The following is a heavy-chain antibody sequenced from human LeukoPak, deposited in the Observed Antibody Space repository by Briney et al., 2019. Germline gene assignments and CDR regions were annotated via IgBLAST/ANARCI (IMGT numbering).Heavy chain of an antibody. CDR3: ARTYCIGSSCPGVFEY. CDR1: GFTFSSYA. CDR2: ISDSGGRT. J-gene: IGHJ4*02. Sequence: GGSLRLSCAASGFTFSSYAMSWVRQAPGKGLEWVSVISDSGGRTYSAASVKGRFTISRDNSKDTLYLQMNSLRAEDTAVYYCARTYCIGSSCPGVFEYWGQGTLVTVSS. D-gene: IGHD2-15*01. V-gene: IGHV3-23*01.